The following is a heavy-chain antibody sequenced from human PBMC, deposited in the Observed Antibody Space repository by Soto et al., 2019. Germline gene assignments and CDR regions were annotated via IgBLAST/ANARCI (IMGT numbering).Heavy chain of an antibody. J-gene: IGHJ4*02. Sequence: GGSLRLSCAASGFTLSSHAMSWVRQAPGKGLEWVSAISGSGGSTYYADSVKGRFTISRDNSKNTLYLQMNSLRAEDTAVYYCAKGWVGIVATYFDYWGQGTLVTVSS. CDR1: GFTLSSHA. CDR3: AKGWVGIVATYFDY. V-gene: IGHV3-23*01. CDR2: ISGSGGST. D-gene: IGHD5-12*01.